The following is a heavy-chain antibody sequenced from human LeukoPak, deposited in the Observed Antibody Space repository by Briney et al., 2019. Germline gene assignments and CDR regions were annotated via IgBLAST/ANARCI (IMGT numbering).Heavy chain of an antibody. V-gene: IGHV1-18*01. D-gene: IGHD4-11*01. CDR2: ISAYNGNT. Sequence: ASVKVSCKASGYTFTSYGISWVRQAPGQGLEWMGWISAYNGNTSYAQRLQGRVTMTTDTSTSTAYMELRSLRSDDTAVYYCARNTVLDYYMDVWGKGTTVTVSS. J-gene: IGHJ6*03. CDR1: GYTFTSYG. CDR3: ARNTVLDYYMDV.